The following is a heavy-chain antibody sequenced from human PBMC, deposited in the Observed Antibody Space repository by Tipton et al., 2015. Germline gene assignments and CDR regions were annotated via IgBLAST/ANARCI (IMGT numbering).Heavy chain of an antibody. V-gene: IGHV3-74*01. CDR1: GFTFSSYW. CDR3: ARGSSTLTPTGDY. CDR2: INSDGSTT. Sequence: SLRLSCAASGFTFSSYWMHWVRQAPGKGLVWVSRINSDGSTTNYADSVKGRLTISRDNAKNTLYLQMNSLRAEDTALYYCARGSSTLTPTGDYWGQGILVTVSS. D-gene: IGHD4-23*01. J-gene: IGHJ4*02.